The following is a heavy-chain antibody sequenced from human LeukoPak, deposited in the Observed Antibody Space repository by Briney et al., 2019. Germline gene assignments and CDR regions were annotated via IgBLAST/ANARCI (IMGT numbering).Heavy chain of an antibody. D-gene: IGHD2-2*01. CDR3: AIEAGRYCSSTSSPCVWFDP. J-gene: IGHJ5*02. CDR2: IYYSGTT. CDR1: GGSIGNYY. Sequence: SETLSLTCTVSGGSIGNYYWTWIRQPPGRGLEWIGFIYYSGTTNDNPSLKSRVTISLDTSKNQFSLKLSSVTAADTAVYYCAIEAGRYCSSTSSPCVWFDPWGQGTLVTVSS. V-gene: IGHV4-59*01.